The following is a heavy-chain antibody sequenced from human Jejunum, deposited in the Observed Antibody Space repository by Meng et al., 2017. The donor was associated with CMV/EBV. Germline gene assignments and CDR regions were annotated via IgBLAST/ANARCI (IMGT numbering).Heavy chain of an antibody. Sequence: SGVSLPSGSSYWGWIRQPPGTGLEWIGTVYYGAATYYNPSVRGRVTMSIDTSRNQLTLKLKSVTAADTAVYYCASLLGVVVAAAAPWGQGTLVTVSS. CDR1: GVSLPSGSSY. D-gene: IGHD2-15*01. CDR3: ASLLGVVVAAAAP. J-gene: IGHJ5*02. CDR2: VYYGAAT. V-gene: IGHV4-39*06.